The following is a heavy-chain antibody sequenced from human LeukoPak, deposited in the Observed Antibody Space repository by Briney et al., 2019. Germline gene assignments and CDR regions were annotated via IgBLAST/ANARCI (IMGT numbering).Heavy chain of an antibody. CDR3: ARDRVGDYYDSSGYPFGY. CDR2: ISSSGSTI. D-gene: IGHD3-22*01. CDR1: GSTFSSYE. J-gene: IGHJ4*02. V-gene: IGHV3-48*03. Sequence: PGGSLRLSCAASGSTFSSYEMNWVRQAPGKGLEWVSYISSSGSTIYYADSVKGRFTISRDNAKNSLYLQMNSLRAEDTAVYYCARDRVGDYYDSSGYPFGYWGQGTLVTVSS.